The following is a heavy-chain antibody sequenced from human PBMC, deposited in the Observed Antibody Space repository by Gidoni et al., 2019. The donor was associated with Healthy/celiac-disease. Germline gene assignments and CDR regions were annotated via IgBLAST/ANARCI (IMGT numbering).Heavy chain of an antibody. D-gene: IGHD6-19*01. CDR3: ARDYQQWLVSWWFDP. Sequence: QVQLVQSGAEVKKPGSSVKVSCQASGVTFSSYAISWARQAPGQGLEWMGGIIPIFGTSYYAQKFQGRVTIPAAKSTSTAYVGLSSLRSEDKAVYCCARDYQQWLVSWWFDPWGQGTLVTVSS. CDR1: GVTFSSYA. V-gene: IGHV1-69*06. CDR2: IIPIFGTS. J-gene: IGHJ5*02.